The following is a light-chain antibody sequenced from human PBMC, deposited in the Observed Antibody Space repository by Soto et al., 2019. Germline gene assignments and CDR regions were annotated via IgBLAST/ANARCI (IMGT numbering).Light chain of an antibody. Sequence: EIVLTQSPGTLSLSPGERATLSCRAIQSVSSSYLAWYQQKPGQAPRLLIYGASSRATGIPDRFSGSGSGTDFTLTISRLEPEDSAVYYCQQYGSSRGSTFGQGTRLEIK. CDR2: GAS. CDR1: QSVSSSY. J-gene: IGKJ5*01. CDR3: QQYGSSRGST. V-gene: IGKV3-20*01.